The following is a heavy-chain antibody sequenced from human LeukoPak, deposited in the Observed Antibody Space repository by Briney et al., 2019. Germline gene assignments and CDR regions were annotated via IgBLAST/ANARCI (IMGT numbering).Heavy chain of an antibody. CDR3: ARTLDYYDSSAPPWN. D-gene: IGHD3-22*01. CDR1: VYTFTCYY. CDR2: INPNSGGT. Sequence: ASVTVSFTSSVYTFTCYYMHWVRQAPGQGLEWMGWINPNSGGTNYAQKFQGRVTMTRDTSIRTAYMELSRLRSDDTAVYYCARTLDYYDSSAPPWNWGQGTLVTVSS. V-gene: IGHV1-2*02. J-gene: IGHJ4*02.